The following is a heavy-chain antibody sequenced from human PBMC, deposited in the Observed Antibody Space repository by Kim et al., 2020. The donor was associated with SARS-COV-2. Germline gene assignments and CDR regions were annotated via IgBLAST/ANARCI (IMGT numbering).Heavy chain of an antibody. V-gene: IGHV3-64D*09. J-gene: IGHJ3*02. Sequence: ADSVKGRFTISRDNSKNTLYLQMSSLRAEDTAVYYCVKMIMPVPLDAFDIWGQGTMVTVSS. CDR3: VKMIMPVPLDAFDI. D-gene: IGHD3-16*01.